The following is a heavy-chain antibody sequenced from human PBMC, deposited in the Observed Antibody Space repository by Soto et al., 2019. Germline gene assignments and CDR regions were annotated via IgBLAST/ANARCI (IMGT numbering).Heavy chain of an antibody. Sequence: QVQLVESGGGVVQPGRSLRLSCAASGFTFSSYGMHWVRQAPGKGLEWVAVISYDGSNKYYADSVKGRFTNSRDNSKNTLYLQMNSLRAEDTAVYYCAKADHYYDSSGYYYDYWGQGTMVTVSS. CDR3: AKADHYYDSSGYYYDY. J-gene: IGHJ4*02. V-gene: IGHV3-30*18. CDR2: ISYDGSNK. CDR1: GFTFSSYG. D-gene: IGHD3-22*01.